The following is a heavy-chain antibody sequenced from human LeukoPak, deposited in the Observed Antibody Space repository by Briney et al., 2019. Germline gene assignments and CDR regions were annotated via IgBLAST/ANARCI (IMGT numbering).Heavy chain of an antibody. V-gene: IGHV1-69*04. CDR3: ARDQGLTAPPPHGLDV. Sequence: SLKVSCKTSGGTFSSSAITWVRQAPGQGLEWMGRIIPALNITSYAQKFQGRVTITADTSTSTAYMELSSLRSEETAVYYCARDQGLTAPPPHGLDVWGQGTTVTVSS. D-gene: IGHD5-18*01. CDR1: GGTFSSSA. CDR2: IIPALNIT. J-gene: IGHJ6*02.